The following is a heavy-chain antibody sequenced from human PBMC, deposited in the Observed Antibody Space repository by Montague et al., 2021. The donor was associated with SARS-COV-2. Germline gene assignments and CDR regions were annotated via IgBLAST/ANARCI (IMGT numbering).Heavy chain of an antibody. CDR3: ARHGRFSVIVNTPRGAFDI. D-gene: IGHD3-22*01. CDR2: IYFSGST. V-gene: IGHV4-59*08. J-gene: IGHJ3*02. Sequence: SETLSLTCTVSGGSISSYYWSWIRQPPGKGLEWIGYIYFSGSTDYNLALKSRVTTSVDTSKNQFSLRLSSLTAADTAVYYCARHGRFSVIVNTPRGAFDIWGPGTMVTVSS. CDR1: GGSISSYY.